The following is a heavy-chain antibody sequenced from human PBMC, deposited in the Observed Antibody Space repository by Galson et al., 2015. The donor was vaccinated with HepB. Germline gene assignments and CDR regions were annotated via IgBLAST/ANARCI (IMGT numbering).Heavy chain of an antibody. V-gene: IGHV3-23*01. CDR2: ISGSGGST. CDR1: GFTFSSYA. CDR3: AKDGPTYDFWSGSRGDAFDI. D-gene: IGHD3-3*01. Sequence: SLRLSCAASGFTFSSYAMSWVRQAPGKGLEWVSAISGSGGSTYYADSVKGRFTISRDNSKNTLYLQMNSLRAEDTAVYYCAKDGPTYDFWSGSRGDAFDIWGQGTMVTASS. J-gene: IGHJ3*02.